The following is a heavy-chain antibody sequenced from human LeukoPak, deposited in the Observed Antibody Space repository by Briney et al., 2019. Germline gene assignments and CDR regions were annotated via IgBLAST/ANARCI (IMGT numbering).Heavy chain of an antibody. CDR3: ASSCSGGSCYFD. V-gene: IGHV3-48*03. D-gene: IGHD2-15*01. J-gene: IGHJ4*02. Sequence: GGSLRLSCAASGFTFSSYEMNWVRQAPGKGLEWVSYISSSGSTIYYADSVKGRFTISRDNAKNSLYLQMNSLRADDTAVYYCASSCSGGSCYFDWGQATLVTVSS. CDR1: GFTFSSYE. CDR2: ISSSGSTI.